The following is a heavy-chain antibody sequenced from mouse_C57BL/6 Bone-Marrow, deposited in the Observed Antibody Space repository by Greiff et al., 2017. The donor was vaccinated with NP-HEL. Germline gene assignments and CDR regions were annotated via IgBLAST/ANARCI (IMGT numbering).Heavy chain of an antibody. CDR2: INPSTGGT. J-gene: IGHJ3*01. CDR3: ARGLRRFSWFAY. V-gene: IGHV1-42*01. CDR1: GYSFTGYY. Sequence: VHVKQSGPELVKPGASVKISCKASGYSFTGYYMNWVKQSPEKSLEWIGEINPSTGGTTYNQKFKAKATLTVDKSSSTAYMQLKSLTSEDSAVYYCARGLRRFSWFAYWGQGTLVTVSA. D-gene: IGHD2-4*01.